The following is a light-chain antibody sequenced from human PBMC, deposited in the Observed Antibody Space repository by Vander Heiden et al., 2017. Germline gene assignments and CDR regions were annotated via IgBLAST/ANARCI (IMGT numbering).Light chain of an antibody. CDR1: ESVSSSY. CDR3: QQDGTSPRT. V-gene: IGKV3-20*01. Sequence: EIVLTQSPGTLSLSPGERTTLSCGASESVSSSYIAWYQQKPGQAPRLLSYGASSRATGIPDRFSGSGSGTDFTLTISRLEPEDFAVYYCQQDGTSPRTFGQGTKLEIK. J-gene: IGKJ2*01. CDR2: GAS.